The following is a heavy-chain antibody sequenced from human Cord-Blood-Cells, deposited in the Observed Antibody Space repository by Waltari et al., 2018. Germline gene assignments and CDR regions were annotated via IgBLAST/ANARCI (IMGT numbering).Heavy chain of an antibody. D-gene: IGHD2-2*01. V-gene: IGHV4-59*01. CDR1: GGSISSYY. CDR2: IYCSGST. Sequence: QVQLQESGPGLVKPSETLSLTCTASGGSISSYYWSWIRQPPGKGLEWIGYIYCSGSTNYNPSLKSRVTISVDTSKNQFSLKLSSVTAADTAVYYCARDKEYQLLQGDNAFDIWGQGTMVTVSS. CDR3: ARDKEYQLLQGDNAFDI. J-gene: IGHJ3*02.